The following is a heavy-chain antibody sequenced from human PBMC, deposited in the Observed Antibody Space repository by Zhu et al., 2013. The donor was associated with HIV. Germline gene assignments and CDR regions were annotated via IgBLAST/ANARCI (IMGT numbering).Heavy chain of an antibody. CDR1: GCIFTDYG. Sequence: QVRVVQSGAEVKKPGASVQVSCKASGCIFTDYGVHWVRQAPGQSLEWVGWIDGANGNTKYSPKFQGRVTVTRDTSASTAYMDLRSLTSEDTAVYYCAPNLDYWGQGTLVTVAS. V-gene: IGHV1-3*01. CDR2: IDGANGNT. J-gene: IGHJ4*02. CDR3: APNLDY.